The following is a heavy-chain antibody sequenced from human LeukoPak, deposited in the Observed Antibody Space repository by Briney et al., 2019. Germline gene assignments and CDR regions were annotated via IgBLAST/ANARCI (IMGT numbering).Heavy chain of an antibody. J-gene: IGHJ3*02. CDR1: GYTFTGYY. D-gene: IGHD3-22*01. Sequence: SVKVSCKASGYTFTGYYMHWVRQAPGQGLAWKGWINPNSGGTNYAQKFQDRVTMTRDTSINTFYMELSRLRSDDTAVYYCGRDYYDSSGDGAFDIWGQGTMVTVSS. V-gene: IGHV1-2*02. CDR3: GRDYYDSSGDGAFDI. CDR2: INPNSGGT.